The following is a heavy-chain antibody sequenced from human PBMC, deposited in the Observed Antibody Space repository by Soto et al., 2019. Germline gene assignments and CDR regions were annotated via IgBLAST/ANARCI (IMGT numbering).Heavy chain of an antibody. D-gene: IGHD1-26*01. CDR2: IYSGGST. J-gene: IGHJ5*02. V-gene: IGHV3-53*01. CDR3: ARDKLNWFDP. CDR1: GFTVSSNY. Sequence: GGSLRLSCAASGFTVSSNYMSWVRQAPGKGLEWVSVIYSGGSTYYADSMKGRFTISRDNSKNTLYLQMNSLRAEDTAVYYCARDKLNWFDPWGQGTLVTVSS.